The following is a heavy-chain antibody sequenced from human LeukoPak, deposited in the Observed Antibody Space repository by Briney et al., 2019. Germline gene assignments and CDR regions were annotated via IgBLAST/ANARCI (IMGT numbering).Heavy chain of an antibody. D-gene: IGHD6-19*01. CDR2: IHYSGKV. V-gene: IGHV4-39*01. J-gene: IGHJ4*02. CDR3: ARQSGDQSSAWYFDA. Sequence: ASETLSLTCTVSGGSLRSSGRWWVWIRQPPGKGLEWIGSIHYSGKVYYNPSLKSRVTTSVDTSTDQFSLRWSSATAADTAIYYCARQSGDQSSAWYFDAWGQGTLVTVSS. CDR1: GGSLRSSGRW.